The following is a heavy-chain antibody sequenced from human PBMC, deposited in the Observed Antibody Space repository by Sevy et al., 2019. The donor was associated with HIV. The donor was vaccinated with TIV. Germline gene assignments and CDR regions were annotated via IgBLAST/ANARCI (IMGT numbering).Heavy chain of an antibody. CDR2: INPNSGGT. Sequence: ASVKVSCKASGYTFTGYYMHWVRQAPGQGLEWMGWINPNSGGTNYAQKFQGRATMTRDTSISTAYMVLSRLRSDDTAVYYCAREAIAGDFWSGYSRGWFDPWGQGTLVTVSS. CDR1: GYTFTGYY. D-gene: IGHD3-3*01. V-gene: IGHV1-2*02. J-gene: IGHJ5*02. CDR3: AREAIAGDFWSGYSRGWFDP.